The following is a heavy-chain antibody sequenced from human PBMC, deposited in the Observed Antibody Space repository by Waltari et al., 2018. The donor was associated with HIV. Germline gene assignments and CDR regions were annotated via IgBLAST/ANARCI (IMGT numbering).Heavy chain of an antibody. D-gene: IGHD2-2*01. J-gene: IGHJ4*02. Sequence: QVQLVQSGSELKKPGASVKVSCKGSGYTFTNYTVNWVRQAPGQGLEWMGWINTNTGNPTYAQGFTGRFVFSLDTSVSTPYLQISSLKAEDTAVYYCARRYCISTSCYLFLDNWGQGTLVTVSP. CDR1: GYTFTNYT. CDR2: INTNTGNP. V-gene: IGHV7-4-1*02. CDR3: ARRYCISTSCYLFLDN.